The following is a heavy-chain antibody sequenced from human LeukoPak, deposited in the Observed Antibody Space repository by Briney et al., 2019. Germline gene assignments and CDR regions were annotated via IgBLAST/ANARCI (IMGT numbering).Heavy chain of an antibody. V-gene: IGHV3-23*01. CDR1: GFTFSSYA. CDR3: ANQQNYGSGNYYHFDY. D-gene: IGHD3-10*01. Sequence: GGSLRLSCAASGFTFSSYALNWVRQAPGKGLEWVSLISGSGGTTYYADSVKGRFTISRDNSKNTLYLQMKSLRAEGTAVYYCANQQNYGSGNYYHFDYWGQGTLVTVSS. J-gene: IGHJ4*02. CDR2: ISGSGGTT.